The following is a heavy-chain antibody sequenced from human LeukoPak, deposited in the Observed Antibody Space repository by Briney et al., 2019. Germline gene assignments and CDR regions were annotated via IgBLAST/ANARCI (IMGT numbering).Heavy chain of an antibody. Sequence: SETLSLTCAVYGGSFSGYYWSWIRQPPGKGLEWIGKINHSGSTNYNPSLKSRVTISVHTSKNQFSLKLSSVTAADTAVYYCAGQGATRPPYYWGQGTLVTVSS. CDR2: INHSGST. CDR1: GGSFSGYY. J-gene: IGHJ4*02. V-gene: IGHV4-34*01. CDR3: AGQGATRPPYY. D-gene: IGHD1-26*01.